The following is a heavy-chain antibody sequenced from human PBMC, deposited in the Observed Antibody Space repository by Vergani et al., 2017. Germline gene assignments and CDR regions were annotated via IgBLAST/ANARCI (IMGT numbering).Heavy chain of an antibody. V-gene: IGHV3-NL1*01. D-gene: IGHD1-14*01. CDR3: AKEGRSGITPFVAD. J-gene: IGHJ4*02. CDR2: INRGSTT. CDR1: GFKFSQFG. Sequence: QVQLVESGGGVVQPGTSLRLSCEASGFKFSQFGMHWVRQGPGKGLEWVSAINRGSTTYYADSVKGRFTISRDNSKNTVFLQMNSLRAEDTAVYYCAKEGRSGITPFVADWGQGTLVTVSS.